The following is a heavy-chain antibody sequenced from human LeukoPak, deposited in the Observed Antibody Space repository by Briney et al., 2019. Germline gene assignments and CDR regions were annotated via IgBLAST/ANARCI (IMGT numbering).Heavy chain of an antibody. V-gene: IGHV3-74*01. D-gene: IGHD6-13*01. CDR3: ARDHSSWELPSDY. Sequence: PGGSLRLSCAASGFTFSSYWMHWVRQAPGKGLVWVSRINSGGSTISYADSVKGRFTISRDNAKNTLYLQMNSLRAEDTAVYYCARDHSSWELPSDYWGQGTLVTVSS. CDR2: INSGGSTI. J-gene: IGHJ4*02. CDR1: GFTFSSYW.